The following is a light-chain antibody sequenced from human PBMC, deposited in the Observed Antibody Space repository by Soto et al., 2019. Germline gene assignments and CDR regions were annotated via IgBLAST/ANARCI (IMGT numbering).Light chain of an antibody. CDR2: DVS. J-gene: IGLJ1*01. V-gene: IGLV2-11*01. Sequence: QSMLTQPRSVYGSPRQSVTISCTGTSSDVGGYNYVSWYQQHPGKVPKLMIYDVSKRPSGVPDRFSGSKSGNTASLTISGLQAEDEADYYCCSYAGSTYVFGTGTKVTVL. CDR1: SSDVGGYNY. CDR3: CSYAGSTYV.